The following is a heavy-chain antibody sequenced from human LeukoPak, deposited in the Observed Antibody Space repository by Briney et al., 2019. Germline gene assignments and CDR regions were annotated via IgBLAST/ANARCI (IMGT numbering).Heavy chain of an antibody. Sequence: SETLSLTCTVSGGSVNSYYWSWIRQPAGKGLEWIGHIYASGGNDYNPSLKSRVTMSLDMAKNQFSLRLASVTAADTAVYFCARMVPAGTHNYWGQGLLVTVSS. D-gene: IGHD6-19*01. J-gene: IGHJ4*02. CDR3: ARMVPAGTHNY. CDR2: IYASGGN. CDR1: GGSVNSYY. V-gene: IGHV4-4*07.